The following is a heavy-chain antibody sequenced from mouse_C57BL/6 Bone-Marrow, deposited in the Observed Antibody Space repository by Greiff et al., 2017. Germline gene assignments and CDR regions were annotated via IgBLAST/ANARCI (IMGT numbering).Heavy chain of an antibody. Sequence: VQLKQSGPELVKPGASVKISCKASGYTFTDYYMNWVTQSHGKSLEWIGDINPNNGGTSYNQKFKGKATLTVDTSSSTAYMELRSLTSEDSAVYYCARSMDGYYYAMDYWGQGTSVTVSS. CDR2: INPNNGGT. CDR3: ARSMDGYYYAMDY. CDR1: GYTFTDYY. J-gene: IGHJ4*01. D-gene: IGHD2-3*01. V-gene: IGHV1-26*01.